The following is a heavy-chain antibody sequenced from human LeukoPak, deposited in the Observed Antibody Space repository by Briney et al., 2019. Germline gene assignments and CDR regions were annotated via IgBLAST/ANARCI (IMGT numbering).Heavy chain of an antibody. CDR1: GFRFNTYW. CDR3: ARLPGGVVIDAGLY. CDR2: IKQDGSEK. D-gene: IGHD2-21*01. J-gene: IGHJ4*02. V-gene: IGHV3-7*01. Sequence: PGGSLRLSCAASGFRFNTYWMSWVRQAPGKGLEWVANIKQDGSEKYYVDSVKGRFTISRDNAKNSLYLQMNSLRAEDTAMYYCARLPGGVVIDAGLYWGQGTLVTVSS.